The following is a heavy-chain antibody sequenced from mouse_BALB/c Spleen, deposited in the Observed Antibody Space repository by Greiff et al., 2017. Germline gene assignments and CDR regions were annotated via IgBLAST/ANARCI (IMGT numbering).Heavy chain of an antibody. CDR1: GYTFTSYY. CDR3: ARSRYYYGSSSYAMDY. D-gene: IGHD1-1*01. V-gene: IGHV1S81*02. Sequence: QVQLQQPGAELVKPGASVKLSCKASGYTFTSYYMYWVKQRPGQGLEWIGGINPSNGGTNFNEKFKSKATLTVDKSSSTAYMQLSSLTSEDSAVYYCARSRYYYGSSSYAMDYWGQGTSVTVSS. CDR2: INPSNGGT. J-gene: IGHJ4*01.